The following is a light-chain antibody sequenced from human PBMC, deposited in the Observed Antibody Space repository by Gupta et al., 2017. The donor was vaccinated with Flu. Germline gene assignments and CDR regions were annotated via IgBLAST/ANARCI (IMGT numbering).Light chain of an antibody. CDR3: QQRSDWPRLT. CDR2: DSF. J-gene: IGKJ4*02. CDR1: QDIGPY. Sequence: EIVLTQSPATLSLSPGDRATLSCRASQDIGPYLAWYQQRPGQPPRLLIYDSFNRASGIPASFRGSGSGTGFILTISSLEPEDFAFYYCQQRSDWPRLTFGGGTKVEIK. V-gene: IGKV3-11*01.